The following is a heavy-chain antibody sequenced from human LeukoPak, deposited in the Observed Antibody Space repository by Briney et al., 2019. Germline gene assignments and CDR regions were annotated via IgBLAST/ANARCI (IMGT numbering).Heavy chain of an antibody. V-gene: IGHV3-11*01. D-gene: IGHD3-10*01. CDR3: ARDYYYGSGSCLDY. CDR2: ISSSGSTI. CDR1: GFTFSDYY. Sequence: GGSLRLSCAASGFTFSDYYMSWIRQAPGKGLEWVSYISSSGSTIYYADSVKGRFTISRDNAKNSLYQQMNSLRAEDTAVYYCARDYYYGSGSCLDYWGQGTLVTVSS. J-gene: IGHJ4*02.